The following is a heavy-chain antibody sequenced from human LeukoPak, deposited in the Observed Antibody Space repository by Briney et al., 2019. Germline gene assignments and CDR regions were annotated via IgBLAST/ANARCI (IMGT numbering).Heavy chain of an antibody. Sequence: PSETLSLTCTASGGSISSYYWSWIRQPPGKGLEWIGYIYHSGSTNYNPSLKSRVTISTDTSKNQFSLKLTSVTAADTAVYYCARGGSWSDFDYWGQGTLVTVSS. CDR2: IYHSGST. CDR3: ARGGSWSDFDY. V-gene: IGHV4-59*01. D-gene: IGHD6-13*01. J-gene: IGHJ4*02. CDR1: GGSISSYY.